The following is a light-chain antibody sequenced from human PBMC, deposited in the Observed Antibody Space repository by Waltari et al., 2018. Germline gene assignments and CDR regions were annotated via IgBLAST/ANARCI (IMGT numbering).Light chain of an antibody. J-gene: IGLJ3*02. V-gene: IGLV2-23*01. CDR2: EDS. CDR3: CSYVRNVTWV. Sequence: QSALTQPASVSGSPGQSITLSCIGTSSDVGGYSLVSWYQQHPGKAPKLMISEDSKRPAGVSNRLSCLKTGNTVSLTSAGLQAEDEADYYCCSYVRNVTWVFGGGTKLTVL. CDR1: SSDVGGYSL.